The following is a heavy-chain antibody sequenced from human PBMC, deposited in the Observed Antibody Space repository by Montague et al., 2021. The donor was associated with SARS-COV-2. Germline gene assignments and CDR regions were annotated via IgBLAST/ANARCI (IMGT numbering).Heavy chain of an antibody. Sequence: YTVSVQSRLTITADTSQNQSSLQLNSVTPEDTAVYYCARALYWAFDVWGLGTTVTVSA. D-gene: IGHD2-8*02. V-gene: IGHV6-1*01. J-gene: IGHJ3*01. CDR3: ARALYWAFDV.